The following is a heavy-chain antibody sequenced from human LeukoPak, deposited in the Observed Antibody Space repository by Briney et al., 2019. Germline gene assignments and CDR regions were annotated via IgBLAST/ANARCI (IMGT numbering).Heavy chain of an antibody. D-gene: IGHD3-9*01. CDR3: ARRYYDFLTGYYNWYFDL. CDR1: GCTFSDYY. Sequence: GGALRLSCAASGCTFSDYYRNWIRQAPGKGLEWVAYISSSRDFTNYADSVKGRFTISRDNAKNSLYLQMKSLRADDTAVYYCARRYYDFLTGYYNWYFDLWGRGTLVTVSS. V-gene: IGHV3-11*03. J-gene: IGHJ2*01. CDR2: ISSSRDFT.